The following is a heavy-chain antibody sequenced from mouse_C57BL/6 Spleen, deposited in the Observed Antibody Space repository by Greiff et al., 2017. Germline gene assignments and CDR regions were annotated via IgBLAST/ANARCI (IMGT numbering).Heavy chain of an antibody. J-gene: IGHJ1*03. Sequence: EVMLVESGGGLVQPGGSLKLSCAASGFTFSDYYMYWVRQTPEKRLEWVAYISNGGGSTYYPDTVKGRFTISRDNAKNTLYLQMSRLKSEDTAMYYCARPGYYGSRYFDVWGTGTTVTAAS. CDR2: ISNGGGST. D-gene: IGHD1-1*01. CDR1: GFTFSDYY. V-gene: IGHV5-12*01. CDR3: ARPGYYGSRYFDV.